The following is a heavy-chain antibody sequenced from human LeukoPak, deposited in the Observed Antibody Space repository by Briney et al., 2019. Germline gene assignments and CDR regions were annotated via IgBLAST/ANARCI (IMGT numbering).Heavy chain of an antibody. CDR2: INPYGSDT. V-gene: IGHV3-7*01. J-gene: IGHJ4*02. CDR1: GFTFNNYW. D-gene: IGHD2-2*01. Sequence: GGSLRLSCAASGFTFNNYWMWWVRQASGKGLEWVANINPYGSDTYYADSVKGRFTISRDNAENSLYLQMNSLRAEDTAVYYCTRVRVVVPSAFDYCDFWGQGTLVAVSS. CDR3: TRVRVVVPSAFDYCDF.